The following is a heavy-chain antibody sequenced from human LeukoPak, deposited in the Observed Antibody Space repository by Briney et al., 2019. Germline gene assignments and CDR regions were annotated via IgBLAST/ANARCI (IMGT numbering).Heavy chain of an antibody. D-gene: IGHD6-13*01. CDR3: ARVHKYSSSYWYFDL. CDR1: GGSISSSSSY. J-gene: IGHJ2*01. V-gene: IGHV4-39*07. CDR2: IYHSGST. Sequence: SETLSLTCTVSGGSISSSSSYWGWIRQPPGKGLEWIGEIYHSGSTNYNPSLKSRVTISVDKSKNQFSLKLSSVTAADTAVYYCARVHKYSSSYWYFDLWGRGTQVTVSS.